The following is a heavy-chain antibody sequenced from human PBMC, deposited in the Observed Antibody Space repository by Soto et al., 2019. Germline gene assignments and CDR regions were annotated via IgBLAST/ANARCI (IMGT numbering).Heavy chain of an antibody. Sequence: GGSLRLSCAASGFTFSSYWMHWVRQAPGKGLVWVSRINSDGSSTSYADSVKGRFTISRDNAKNTLYLQMNSLRAEDTAVYYCARDQNYYDSSGPPDYYYYGMDVWGQGTTVTVS. CDR1: GFTFSSYW. J-gene: IGHJ6*02. V-gene: IGHV3-74*01. D-gene: IGHD3-22*01. CDR2: INSDGSST. CDR3: ARDQNYYDSSGPPDYYYYGMDV.